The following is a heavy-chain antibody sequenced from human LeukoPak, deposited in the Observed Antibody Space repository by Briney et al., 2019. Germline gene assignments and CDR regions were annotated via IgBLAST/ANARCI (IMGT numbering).Heavy chain of an antibody. Sequence: ASVKVSCKASGYTFTSYDINWVRQATGQGLEWMGWMNPNSGNTGYAQKFQGRVTMTRNTSISTAYMELSSLRSEDTAVYYCARESDIGSSGWSYYYGMDVWGQGTTVTVSS. J-gene: IGHJ6*02. CDR1: GYTFTSYD. CDR2: MNPNSGNT. CDR3: ARESDIGSSGWSYYYGMDV. D-gene: IGHD6-19*01. V-gene: IGHV1-8*01.